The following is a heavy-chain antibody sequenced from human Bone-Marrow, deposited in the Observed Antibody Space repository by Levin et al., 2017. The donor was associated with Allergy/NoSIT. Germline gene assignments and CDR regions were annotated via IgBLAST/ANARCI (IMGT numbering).Heavy chain of an antibody. D-gene: IGHD6-6*01. CDR1: GFTFSSYG. J-gene: IGHJ6*03. Sequence: GESLKISCAASGFTFSSYGMHWVRQAPGKGLEWVAVIWYDGSNKYYADSVKGRFTISRDNSKNTLYLQMNSLRAEDTAVYYCARGAIAARPPQREVYYYYYMDGWGKGTTVTVSS. V-gene: IGHV3-33*01. CDR3: ARGAIAARPPQREVYYYYYMDG. CDR2: IWYDGSNK.